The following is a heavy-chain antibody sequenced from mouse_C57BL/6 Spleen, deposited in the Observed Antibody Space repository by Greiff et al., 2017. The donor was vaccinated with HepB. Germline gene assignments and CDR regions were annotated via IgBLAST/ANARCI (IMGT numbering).Heavy chain of an antibody. CDR3: ARGTGRSFDY. CDR1: GFTFSDYY. Sequence: EVKLMESGGGLVQPGGSLKLSCAASGFTFSDYYMYWVRQTPEKRLEWVAYISNGGGSTDYPDTVKGRFTISRDNAKNTLYLQMSRLKSEDTAMYYCARGTGRSFDYWGQGTTLTVSS. CDR2: ISNGGGST. J-gene: IGHJ2*01. D-gene: IGHD4-1*01. V-gene: IGHV5-12*01.